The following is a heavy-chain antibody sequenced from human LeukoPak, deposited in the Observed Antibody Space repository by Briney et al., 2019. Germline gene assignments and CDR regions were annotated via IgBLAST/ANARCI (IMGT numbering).Heavy chain of an antibody. Sequence: SETLSLTCAVYGGSFSNYYWSWIRQPPGKGLEGIGEIDHSGSTNYSPSLKSRVSISVDTSENQFALKLSSVTAADTAVYYCARLGIAAEGYFDYWGQGTLVTVSS. CDR2: IDHSGST. CDR1: GGSFSNYY. V-gene: IGHV4-34*01. CDR3: ARLGIAAEGYFDY. D-gene: IGHD6-13*01. J-gene: IGHJ4*02.